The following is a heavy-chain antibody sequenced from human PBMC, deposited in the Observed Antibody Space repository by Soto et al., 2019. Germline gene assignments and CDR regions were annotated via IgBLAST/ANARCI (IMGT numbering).Heavy chain of an antibody. V-gene: IGHV1-18*01. CDR2: ISAYNGNT. CDR3: AREGDSYGILGY. D-gene: IGHD5-18*01. Sequence: ASVKVSCKASGYTFDRYGIGWVRQAPGQGLEWMGWISAYNGNTNYAQKLQDRVTMTTDTSTSTAYMELRSLRSDDTAVYYCAREGDSYGILGYWGQGTLVTVSS. J-gene: IGHJ4*02. CDR1: GYTFDRYG.